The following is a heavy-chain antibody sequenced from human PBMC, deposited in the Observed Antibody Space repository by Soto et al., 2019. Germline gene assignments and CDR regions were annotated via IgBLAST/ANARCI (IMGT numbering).Heavy chain of an antibody. V-gene: IGHV3-23*01. CDR3: AKDLRHYGVGAFDY. J-gene: IGHJ4*02. D-gene: IGHD4-17*01. CDR1: GFTFSSYT. Sequence: EVQLLESGGGFVQPGGSLRLSCAASGFTFSSYTMNWVRQAPGKGLEWVSGINSGGRTYYADSGKGRFTISRDDSKNTLYLQIISLRAEDTAVYYCAKDLRHYGVGAFDYWGQGTLVTVSS. CDR2: INSGGRT.